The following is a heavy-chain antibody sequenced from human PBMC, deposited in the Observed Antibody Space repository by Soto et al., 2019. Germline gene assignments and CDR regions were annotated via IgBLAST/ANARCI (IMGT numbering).Heavy chain of an antibody. CDR2: ISRGSDYI. CDR1: GFIFSDYT. J-gene: IGHJ5*02. D-gene: IGHD1-20*01. CDR3: AKDSGCVNNACAYDP. Sequence: DLVESGGGLVKPGGSLRLTCAASGFIFSDYTMNWVRQAPGKGLEWVSSISRGSDYIFYADTVKGRFTISRDNARNSLYLQMTSLRAEDTAVYYCAKDSGCVNNACAYDPWGQGTLVTVSS. V-gene: IGHV3-21*01.